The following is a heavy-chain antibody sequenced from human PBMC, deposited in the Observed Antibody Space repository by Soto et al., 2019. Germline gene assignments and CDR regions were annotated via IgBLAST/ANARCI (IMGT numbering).Heavy chain of an antibody. CDR1: GFTVSSYA. Sequence: EVQLLESGGGLVQPGGSLRIYCEASGFTVSSYAMSWVRQAPGKGLEWVSAISGSGSTYSADSVKGRFTISRDSSKNTVYLEMNSLRAEDTAVYYCAKALRFTFTTGYYMDVWGRGTTVTVSS. CDR2: ISGSGST. D-gene: IGHD3-16*01. J-gene: IGHJ6*03. CDR3: AKALRFTFTTGYYMDV. V-gene: IGHV3-23*01.